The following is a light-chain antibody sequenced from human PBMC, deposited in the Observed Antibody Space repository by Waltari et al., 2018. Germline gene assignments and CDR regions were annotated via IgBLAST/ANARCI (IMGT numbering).Light chain of an antibody. V-gene: IGKV3-11*01. CDR3: QQRSSLPLT. J-gene: IGKJ4*01. CDR1: QSVSRF. Sequence: EIVLTQSPATLSLSPGQRATLSCRTSQSVSRFLAWYQHKPGQAPRLLIYDASTRATGIPARFSGSGSGTDFTLTISSLDPDDLAVYYCQQRSSLPLTFGGGTRVQIK. CDR2: DAS.